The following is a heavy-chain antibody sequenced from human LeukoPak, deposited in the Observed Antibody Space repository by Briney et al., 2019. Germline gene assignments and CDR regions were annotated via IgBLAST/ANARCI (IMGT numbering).Heavy chain of an antibody. V-gene: IGHV1-3*03. CDR1: GYTFTSYA. Sequence: ASVKVSCKASGYTFTSYAMHWVRQAPGQRLEWMGWINAGNGNTKYSQEFQGRVTITRDTSASTAYMELSSLRSEDMAVYYCARDGICSGGSCYSVAFDIWGQGTMVTVSS. J-gene: IGHJ3*02. CDR3: ARDGICSGGSCYSVAFDI. CDR2: INAGNGNT. D-gene: IGHD2-15*01.